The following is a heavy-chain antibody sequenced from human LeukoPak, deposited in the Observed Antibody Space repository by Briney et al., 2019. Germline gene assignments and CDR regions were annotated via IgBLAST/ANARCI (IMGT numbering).Heavy chain of an antibody. Sequence: GGSLRLSCAASGSTFINYGMHWVRQTPGKGLEWVAFIRYDRSNQYYADSVTGRFTISRDNSKNTVYLQMNSLRAEDTAAYYCAKVSGFYFDYWGQGTLVTVSS. V-gene: IGHV3-30*02. CDR1: GSTFINYG. CDR2: IRYDRSNQ. J-gene: IGHJ4*02. CDR3: AKVSGFYFDY. D-gene: IGHD3-10*01.